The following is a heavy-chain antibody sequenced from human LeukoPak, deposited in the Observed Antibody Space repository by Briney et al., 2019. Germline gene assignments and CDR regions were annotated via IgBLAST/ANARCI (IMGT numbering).Heavy chain of an antibody. J-gene: IGHJ4*02. Sequence: GRSLGLSCEASGFSFSIYGMHGVGQAPGRGLEGGAVLWYDGSNKYYADSVKGRFTISRDNSKNRLYLQMNSLRAEDTAVYYCARDSGAAMTYFDHWGQGTLVTVSS. CDR1: GFSFSIYG. D-gene: IGHD5-18*01. CDR3: ARDSGAAMTYFDH. V-gene: IGHV3-33*01. CDR2: LWYDGSNK.